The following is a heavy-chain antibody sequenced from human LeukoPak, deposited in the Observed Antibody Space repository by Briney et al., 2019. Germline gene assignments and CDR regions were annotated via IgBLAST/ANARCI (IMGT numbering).Heavy chain of an antibody. Sequence: GRSLRLSCAASGFIFGDYGMYWVRQAPGKGLEWVSGINWNSDRIGYADSVRGRFTISRDNAKNSLYMQMNSVRAEDTALYYCARASYYYDTSGLGAFDVWGQGTTVVVSS. D-gene: IGHD3-22*01. CDR2: INWNSDRI. J-gene: IGHJ3*01. CDR3: ARASYYYDTSGLGAFDV. CDR1: GFIFGDYG. V-gene: IGHV3-9*01.